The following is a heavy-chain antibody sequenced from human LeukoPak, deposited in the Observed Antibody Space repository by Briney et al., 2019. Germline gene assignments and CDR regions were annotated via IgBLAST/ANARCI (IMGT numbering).Heavy chain of an antibody. V-gene: IGHV3-53*01. J-gene: IGHJ5*02. CDR3: ARVPYYLPRFDP. D-gene: IGHD3-22*01. CDR2: IYSGGST. CDR1: GFTVSSNY. Sequence: GGSLRLSCAASGFTVSSNYMSWVRQAPGKGLEWVSVIYSGGSTYYADSVKGRFTISRGNSKNTLYLQMNSLRAEDTAVYYCARVPYYLPRFDPWGQGTLVTVSS.